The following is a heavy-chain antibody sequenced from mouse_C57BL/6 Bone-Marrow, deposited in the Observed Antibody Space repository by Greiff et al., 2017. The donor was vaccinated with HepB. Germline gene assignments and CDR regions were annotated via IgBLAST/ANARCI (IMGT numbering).Heavy chain of an antibody. D-gene: IGHD2-4*01. CDR1: GFTFSNYW. Sequence: EVQVVESGGGLVQPGGSMKLSCVASGFTFSNYWMNWVRQSPEKGLEWVAQIRLKSDNYATHYAESVKGRFTISRDDSKSSVYLQMNNLRAEDTGIYYCTGAYYDYLAWFAYWGQGTLVTVSA. J-gene: IGHJ3*01. V-gene: IGHV6-3*01. CDR2: IRLKSDNYAT. CDR3: TGAYYDYLAWFAY.